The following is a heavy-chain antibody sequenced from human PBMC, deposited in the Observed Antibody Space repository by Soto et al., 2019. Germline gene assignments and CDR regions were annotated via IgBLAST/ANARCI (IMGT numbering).Heavy chain of an antibody. CDR1: GFTFSTYA. Sequence: EMHLLESGGGLVQPGGSLRLSCAASGFTFSTYAMSWVRQAPGKGLEWVSTLSRSGTTYYADSVKGRFTISRDNSKSTLYLQVFILRAEDTAIYYCTRELWGGPLDYWGQGTLVTVSS. CDR2: LSRSGTT. D-gene: IGHD3-16*01. CDR3: TRELWGGPLDY. J-gene: IGHJ4*02. V-gene: IGHV3-23*01.